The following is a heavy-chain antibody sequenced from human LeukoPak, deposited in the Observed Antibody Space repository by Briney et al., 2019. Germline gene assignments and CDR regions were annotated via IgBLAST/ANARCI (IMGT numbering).Heavy chain of an antibody. D-gene: IGHD3-10*01. CDR1: GYSFTTYW. J-gene: IGHJ4*02. CDR3: ARQHGSGSYYSRAIDY. CDR2: IYPGDADT. V-gene: IGHV5-51*01. Sequence: GESLKISCEASGYSFTTYWIGWVRQMPEKGLEWMGIIYPGDADTRYSPSFQGQVTISADKSISTAYLQWSSLKASDTAMYYCARQHGSGSYYSRAIDYWGQGTLVTVSS.